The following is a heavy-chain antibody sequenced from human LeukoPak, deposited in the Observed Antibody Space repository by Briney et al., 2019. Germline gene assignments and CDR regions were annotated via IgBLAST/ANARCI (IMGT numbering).Heavy chain of an antibody. CDR1: GFIFNHHA. J-gene: IGHJ4*02. Sequence: GGSLRLSCAASGFIFNHHAMHWVRQAPGKGLEWVAVIWSDKSNKFYADSVRGRFTISRDDSRKTVYLQMKRMTAEDTAIYYCEKDAQRGFDYSNSLEYWGQGALVTVAS. V-gene: IGHV3-33*06. D-gene: IGHD4-11*01. CDR2: IWSDKSNK. CDR3: EKDAQRGFDYSNSLEY.